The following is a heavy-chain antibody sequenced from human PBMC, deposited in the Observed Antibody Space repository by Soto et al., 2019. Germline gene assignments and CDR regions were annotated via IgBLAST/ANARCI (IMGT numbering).Heavy chain of an antibody. CDR3: ARGNRWYVFRYFDY. J-gene: IGHJ4*02. Sequence: PSETLSLTCAVYGGSFSGYYWSWIRQPPGKGLEWIGEINHSGSTNYNPSLKSRVTISVDTSKNQFSLKLSSVTAADTAVYYCARGNRWYVFRYFDYWGQGTLVTVSS. V-gene: IGHV4-34*01. D-gene: IGHD6-13*01. CDR1: GGSFSGYY. CDR2: INHSGST.